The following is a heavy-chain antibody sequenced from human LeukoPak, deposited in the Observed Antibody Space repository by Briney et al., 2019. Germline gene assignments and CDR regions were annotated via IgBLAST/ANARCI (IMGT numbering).Heavy chain of an antibody. Sequence: NPGGSLRLSCAAPGFTLSSCSMNWVRQAPGKGLEWVSSISGSSSHIYYADSVKGRFTISRDNAKNSLYLQTNSLRVDDTAVYYCTRDTYSRWQADYWLQGTLVTVSS. CDR2: ISGSSSHI. CDR1: GFTLSSCS. D-gene: IGHD4-23*01. CDR3: TRDTYSRWQADY. V-gene: IGHV3-21*01. J-gene: IGHJ4*02.